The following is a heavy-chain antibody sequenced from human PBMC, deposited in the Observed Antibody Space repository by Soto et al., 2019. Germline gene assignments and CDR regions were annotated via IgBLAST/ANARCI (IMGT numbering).Heavy chain of an antibody. CDR1: GFTFSSYA. CDR3: RIVVVTATHHYYGMDV. Sequence: GGSLRLSCAASGFTFSSYAMSWVRQAPGKGLEWVSAISGSGGSTYYADSVKGRFTISRDNSKNTLYLQMNSLRAEDTAVYYCRIVVVTATHHYYGMDVWGQGTTVTVSS. D-gene: IGHD2-21*02. CDR2: ISGSGGST. J-gene: IGHJ6*02. V-gene: IGHV3-23*01.